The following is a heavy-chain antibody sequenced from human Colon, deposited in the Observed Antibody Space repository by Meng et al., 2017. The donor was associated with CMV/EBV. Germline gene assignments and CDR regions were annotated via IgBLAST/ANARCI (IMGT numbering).Heavy chain of an antibody. J-gene: IGHJ4*02. V-gene: IGHV4-39*07. D-gene: IGHD2-8*02. CDR1: GGSVSSGSYY. CDR3: ARGVHDRYCPGTCYPVDY. CDR2: TYYGGST. Sequence: GSLRLSCTVSGGSVSSGSYYWGWIRHPPGKGLEWIGNTYYGGSTYYNPSLSSRVSISVDTSKDQFSLKLNSVTAADTAVYYCARGVHDRYCPGTCYPVDYWGQGTLVTVSS.